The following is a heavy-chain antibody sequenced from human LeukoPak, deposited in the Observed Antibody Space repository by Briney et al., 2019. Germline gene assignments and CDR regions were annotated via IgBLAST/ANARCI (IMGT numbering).Heavy chain of an antibody. CDR3: ARTLGRDGAAVVIDDY. J-gene: IGHJ4*02. CDR2: INPNSGGT. D-gene: IGHD3-22*01. V-gene: IGHV1-2*02. Sequence: GASVKVSCKASGYTFTGYYMHWVRQAPGQGLEWMGWINPNSGGTNYAQKFQGRVTMTRDTSISTAYMELSRLRSDDTAVYYCARTLGRDGAAVVIDDYWGQGTLVTVSS. CDR1: GYTFTGYY.